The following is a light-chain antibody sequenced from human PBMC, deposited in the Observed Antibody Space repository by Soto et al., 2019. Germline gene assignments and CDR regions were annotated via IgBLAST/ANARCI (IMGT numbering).Light chain of an antibody. CDR3: QQYNSYPYT. CDR2: ATS. Sequence: DIQMTQSPSSLSASVGDRVTITCRASQAIHSYLNWYQQKPGKAPNLLIFATSTLQSGVPSRFSGSGSGTEFTLTISSLQPDDSATYYCQQYNSYPYTFGQGTKLEIK. CDR1: QAIHSY. V-gene: IGKV1-39*01. J-gene: IGKJ2*01.